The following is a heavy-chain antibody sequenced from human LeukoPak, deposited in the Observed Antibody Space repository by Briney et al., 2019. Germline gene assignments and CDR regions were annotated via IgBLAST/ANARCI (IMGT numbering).Heavy chain of an antibody. D-gene: IGHD4-17*01. CDR1: GYTFTSYD. V-gene: IGHV1-8*01. CDR3: ARGRMTTRNWFDP. J-gene: IGHJ5*02. CDR2: MNPNSGNT. Sequence: ASVKVSCKASGYTFTSYDINWVRQATGQGLEWMGWMNPNSGNTGYAQKFQGRVTMTRNTSISTAYLELSSLGSEDTAVYYCARGRMTTRNWFDPWGQGTLVTVSS.